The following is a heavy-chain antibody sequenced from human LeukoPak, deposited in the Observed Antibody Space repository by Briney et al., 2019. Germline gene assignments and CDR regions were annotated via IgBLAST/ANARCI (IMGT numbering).Heavy chain of an antibody. V-gene: IGHV3-48*03. CDR2: ISSSGSTI. D-gene: IGHD6-13*01. CDR1: GFTFSSYE. J-gene: IGHJ6*04. CDR3: ARERYSSSWYYYYGMDV. Sequence: GGSLRLSCAASGFTFSSYEMNWVRQAPGKGLEWVPYISSSGSTIYYADSVKGRFTISRDNAKNSLYLQMNSLRAEDTAVYYCARERYSSSWYYYYGMDVWGKGTTVTVSS.